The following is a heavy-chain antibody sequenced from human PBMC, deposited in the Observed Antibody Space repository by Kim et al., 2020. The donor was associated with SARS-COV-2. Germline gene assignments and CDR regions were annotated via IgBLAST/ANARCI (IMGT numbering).Heavy chain of an antibody. Sequence: GGSLRLSCAASGFTFSSYAMHWVRQAPGKGLEWVAVISYDGSNKYYADSVKGRFTISRDNSKNTLYLQMNSLRAEDTAVYYCARGVFGGLLWFGGGGHGMDVWGQGTTVTVSS. V-gene: IGHV3-30*04. D-gene: IGHD3-10*01. J-gene: IGHJ6*02. CDR1: GFTFSSYA. CDR2: ISYDGSNK. CDR3: ARGVFGGLLWFGGGGHGMDV.